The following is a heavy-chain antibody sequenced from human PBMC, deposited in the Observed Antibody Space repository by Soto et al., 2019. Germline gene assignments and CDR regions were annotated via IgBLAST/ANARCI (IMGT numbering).Heavy chain of an antibody. CDR2: LSAYNGNT. Sequence: QVQLVQSGAEVKKPGASVEVSCKASGYTFTSYSISWVRQAPGQGLEWVGWLSAYNGNTNYAQKLQGRVTMTPDTSTSTASMALRSLRSDDKAVYYCARDGPPSDYWGQGTLVTVSS. CDR3: ARDGPPSDY. V-gene: IGHV1-18*01. J-gene: IGHJ4*02. CDR1: GYTFTSYS.